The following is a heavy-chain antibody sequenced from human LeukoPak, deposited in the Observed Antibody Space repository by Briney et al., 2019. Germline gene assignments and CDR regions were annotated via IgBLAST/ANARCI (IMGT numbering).Heavy chain of an antibody. CDR3: ARDLGYCSSTSCYSGILGY. J-gene: IGHJ4*02. D-gene: IGHD2-2*01. Sequence: ASVKVSCKASGGTFSSYAISWVRQAPGQGLEWMGWINPNSGGTNYAQKFQGRVTMTRDTSISTAYMELSRLRSDDTAVYYCARDLGYCSSTSCYSGILGYWGQGTLVTVSS. V-gene: IGHV1-2*02. CDR1: GGTFSSYA. CDR2: INPNSGGT.